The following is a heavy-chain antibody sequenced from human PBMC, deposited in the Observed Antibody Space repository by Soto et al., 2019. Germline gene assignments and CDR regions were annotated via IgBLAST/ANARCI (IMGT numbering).Heavy chain of an antibody. Sequence: EVQLVESGGGLVQPGGSLKLSCAASGFTFSGSAMHWVRQASGKGLEWVGRIRSKANSYANAYAASVKGRFTISRNDSKTTAYLQMNSLKTEDTAVYYCTSPAYIAAAGTTRYFDLWGRGTLVTVSS. CDR2: IRSKANSYAN. CDR3: TSPAYIAAAGTTRYFDL. D-gene: IGHD6-13*01. J-gene: IGHJ2*01. V-gene: IGHV3-73*02. CDR1: GFTFSGSA.